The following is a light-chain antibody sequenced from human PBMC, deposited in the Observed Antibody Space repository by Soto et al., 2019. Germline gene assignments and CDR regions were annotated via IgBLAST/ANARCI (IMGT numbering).Light chain of an antibody. CDR3: QQYNNWPLT. CDR2: GAS. V-gene: IGKV3-15*01. Sequence: EIVVTQSPATLSVSPGETATLSFSASQSVSSTYLAWYQQKPGQAPRLLIYGASTRVTGIPARFSGSGSGTEFTLTISSLQSEDFSIYYCQQYNNWPLTFGGGTKVDIK. CDR1: QSVSSTY. J-gene: IGKJ4*01.